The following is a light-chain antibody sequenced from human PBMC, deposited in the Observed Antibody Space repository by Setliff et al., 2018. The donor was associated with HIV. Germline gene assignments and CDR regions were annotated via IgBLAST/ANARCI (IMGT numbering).Light chain of an antibody. CDR3: CSFAGSSTSV. V-gene: IGLV2-23*01. Sequence: QSVLAQPASVSGSPGQSITISCTGTSSDVGSHNLVSWYQQHPGKAPKLIIYEGNKRPSGVSTRFSGSKSGNTASLTISGLQAEDEADYYCCSFAGSSTSVFGTGTKVTVL. J-gene: IGLJ1*01. CDR1: SSDVGSHNL. CDR2: EGN.